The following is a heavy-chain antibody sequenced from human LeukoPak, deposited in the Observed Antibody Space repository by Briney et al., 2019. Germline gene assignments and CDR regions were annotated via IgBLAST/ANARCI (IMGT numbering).Heavy chain of an antibody. CDR2: IYYSGST. J-gene: IGHJ5*02. D-gene: IGHD1-26*01. CDR1: GDSISSSRYY. CDR3: ARARIAVGATSSWFDP. Sequence: PSETLSLTCTVSGDSISSSRYYWGWIRQPPGKGLEWIGSIYYSGSTYYNPSLKSRVTISVDTSKNQFSLKLSSVTAADTAVYYCARARIAVGATSSWFDPWGQGTLVTVSS. V-gene: IGHV4-39*01.